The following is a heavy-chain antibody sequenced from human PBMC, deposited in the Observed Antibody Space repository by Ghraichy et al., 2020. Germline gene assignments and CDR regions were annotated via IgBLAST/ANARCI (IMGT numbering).Heavy chain of an antibody. Sequence: GGSLRLSCVGSGFTFSSHSMNWVRQSPGRGLEWLSYITASGRTISYADSVKGRFTISRDNAQNSLYLQMKSLRDEDTAVYYCARGATVVRFYSYNGMDVCGQGTPVTVSS. V-gene: IGHV3-48*02. D-gene: IGHD4-23*01. CDR1: GFTFSSHS. CDR3: ARGATVVRFYSYNGMDV. J-gene: IGHJ6*02. CDR2: ITASGRTI.